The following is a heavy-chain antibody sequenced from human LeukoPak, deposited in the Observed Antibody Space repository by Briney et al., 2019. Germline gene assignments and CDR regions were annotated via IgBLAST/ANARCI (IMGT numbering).Heavy chain of an antibody. D-gene: IGHD5-18*01. V-gene: IGHV1-69*04. CDR1: GGTFSIYA. Sequence: GASVTVSFKSSGGTFSIYAISWVRQAPGQGLEWMGRIIPILGIANYAQKFQGRVTITADKSTSTAYMELSSLRSEDTAVYYCARAGAGYSYGFSHFDYWGQGTLVTVSS. CDR3: ARAGAGYSYGFSHFDY. J-gene: IGHJ4*02. CDR2: IIPILGIA.